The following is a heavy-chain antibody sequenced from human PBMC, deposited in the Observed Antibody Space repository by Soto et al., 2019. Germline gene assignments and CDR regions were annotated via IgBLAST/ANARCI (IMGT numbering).Heavy chain of an antibody. J-gene: IGHJ4*02. D-gene: IGHD1-26*01. V-gene: IGHV1-18*01. CDR1: GYTFTSYG. CDR2: ISAYNGNT. Sequence: QVQLVQSGAEVKKPGASVKVSCKASGYTFTSYGISWVRQAPGQGLEWMGWISAYNGNTNYAQKLQGRVTMTPDTPTSTAYLELRRLRSDDTAVYYFASDRGSYALDYWGPGTLVTVSS. CDR3: ASDRGSYALDY.